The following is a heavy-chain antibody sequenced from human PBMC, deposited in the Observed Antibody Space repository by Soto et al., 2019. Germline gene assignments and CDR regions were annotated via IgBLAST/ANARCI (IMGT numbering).Heavy chain of an antibody. D-gene: IGHD3-3*01. Sequence: GGSLRLSCAASGFTFSSYAMSWVRQAPGKGLEWVSAISGSGGSTYYADSVKGRFTISRDNSKNTLYLQMNSLRAEDTAVYYCAKSEQGIKIFGVDPRGWFDTWGQGTLVTVSS. V-gene: IGHV3-23*01. J-gene: IGHJ5*02. CDR2: ISGSGGST. CDR3: AKSEQGIKIFGVDPRGWFDT. CDR1: GFTFSSYA.